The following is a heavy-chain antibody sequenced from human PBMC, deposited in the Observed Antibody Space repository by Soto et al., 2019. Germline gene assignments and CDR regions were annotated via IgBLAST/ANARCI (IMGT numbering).Heavy chain of an antibody. CDR3: ARDVVGGGMDV. V-gene: IGHV4-59*01. CDR2: FHYSGST. Sequence: SETLSLTCTVSGASISTYYWSWIRQPPGKGLEWIGFFHYSGSTNYSPSLKSRVTISVDTSKKQFSLNLSSVTAADTAVYFCARDVVGGGMDVWGQGTTVTVSS. J-gene: IGHJ6*02. D-gene: IGHD2-21*01. CDR1: GASISTYY.